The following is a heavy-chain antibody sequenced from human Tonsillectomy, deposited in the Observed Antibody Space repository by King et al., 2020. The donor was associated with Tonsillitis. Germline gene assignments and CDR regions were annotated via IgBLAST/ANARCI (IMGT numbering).Heavy chain of an antibody. CDR2: ISDDGSNK. CDR1: NFTFSSFG. Sequence: EQLVQSGGGVVQPGRSLRLSCAASNFTFSSFGMHWVRQAPGKGLEWVAVISDDGSNKYYADSVKGRFTISRDNSKNTVYLQMHSLRPEDTAVYYCAKEQWLSLGWFDPWGQGTLVTVSS. J-gene: IGHJ5*02. CDR3: AKEQWLSLGWFDP. D-gene: IGHD6-19*01. V-gene: IGHV3-30*18.